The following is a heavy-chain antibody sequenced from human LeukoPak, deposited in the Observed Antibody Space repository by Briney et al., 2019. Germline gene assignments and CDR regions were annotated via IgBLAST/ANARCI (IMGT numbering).Heavy chain of an antibody. V-gene: IGHV3-30*02. Sequence: PGGSLRLSCAASGFTFSSYGMHWVRQAPGKGLEWVAFIRYDGSKRNYADSVRGRFTISRDNSKKTLYLQMDSLRPEDTAVYYCAKEDGYATAWYLDHWGQGTLVTVSS. CDR2: IRYDGSKR. D-gene: IGHD2-15*01. CDR3: AKEDGYATAWYLDH. J-gene: IGHJ4*02. CDR1: GFTFSSYG.